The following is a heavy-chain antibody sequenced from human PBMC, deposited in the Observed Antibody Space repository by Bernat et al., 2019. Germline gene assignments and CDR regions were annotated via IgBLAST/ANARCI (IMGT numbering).Heavy chain of an antibody. CDR3: ARGGGSGWYGDY. CDR2: ISYDGSNK. D-gene: IGHD6-19*01. V-gene: IGHV3-30*03. J-gene: IGHJ4*02. Sequence: QVQLVESGGGVVQPGRSLRLSCAASGFTFSSYGMHWVRQAPGKGLEWVAVISYDGSNKYYADSVKGRFTISRDNSKNTLYLQMNSLRAEDTAVYYCARGGGSGWYGDYWGQGTLVTVSS. CDR1: GFTFSSYG.